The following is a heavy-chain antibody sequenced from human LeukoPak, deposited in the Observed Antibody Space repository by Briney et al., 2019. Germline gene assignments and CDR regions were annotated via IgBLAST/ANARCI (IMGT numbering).Heavy chain of an antibody. V-gene: IGHV4-30-4*08. CDR3: ARTDYSSAGLFDY. D-gene: IGHD4-11*01. CDR1: GGSISSSSYY. J-gene: IGHJ4*02. CDR2: IYYSGST. Sequence: SETLSLTCAVSGGSISSSSYYWGWIRQPPGKGLEWIGYIYYSGSTYYNPSLKSRVTTSVDTSKNQFSLKLSSVTAADTAVYYCARTDYSSAGLFDYWGQGTLVTVSS.